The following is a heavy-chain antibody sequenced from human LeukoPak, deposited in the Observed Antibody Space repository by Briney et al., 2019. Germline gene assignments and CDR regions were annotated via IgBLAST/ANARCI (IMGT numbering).Heavy chain of an antibody. D-gene: IGHD6-19*01. Sequence: ASVKVSCKASGYTFTSYYMHWVRQAPGQGLEWMGIINPSGGSTSYAQKFQGRVTTTRDTSTSTVYMELSSLRSEDTAVYYCASSLAVAGPRDYWGQGTLVTVSS. V-gene: IGHV1-46*01. CDR1: GYTFTSYY. CDR2: INPSGGST. J-gene: IGHJ4*02. CDR3: ASSLAVAGPRDY.